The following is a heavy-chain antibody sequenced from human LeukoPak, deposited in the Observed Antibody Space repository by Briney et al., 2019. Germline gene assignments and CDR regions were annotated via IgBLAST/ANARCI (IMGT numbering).Heavy chain of an antibody. V-gene: IGHV1-2*04. D-gene: IGHD1-14*01. CDR3: ATGGPQTGGEKRGLDY. J-gene: IGHJ4*02. CDR1: GYRFTDFS. CDR2: FNPNTGDA. Sequence: GASVKVSCKASGYRFTDFSIYWVRQAPGQGLEWMGWFNPNTGDAKYAEKFQGWITMTSDTSIRTAYMEIRSLKSDDTAIYYCATGGPQTGGEKRGLDYWGQGTLVTVSS.